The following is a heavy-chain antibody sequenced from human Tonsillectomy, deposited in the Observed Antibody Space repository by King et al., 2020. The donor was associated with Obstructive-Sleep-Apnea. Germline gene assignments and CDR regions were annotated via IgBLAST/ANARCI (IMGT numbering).Heavy chain of an antibody. J-gene: IGHJ6*02. Sequence: QLQESGPGLVKPSETLSLTCTVSGGSIGSSSYYWGWLRQPPGKGLEWIGSINYSGSTYYNPSLSSRVSISVDTSKNQLSLRLTSVTAADTAVYYCARLDIEYSYRYGMDVWGQGTTVTVSS. V-gene: IGHV4-39*07. D-gene: IGHD2-2*03. CDR1: GGSIGSSSYY. CDR2: INYSGST. CDR3: ARLDIEYSYRYGMDV.